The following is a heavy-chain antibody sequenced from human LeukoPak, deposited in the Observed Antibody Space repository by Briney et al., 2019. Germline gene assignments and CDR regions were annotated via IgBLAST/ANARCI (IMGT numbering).Heavy chain of an antibody. CDR2: IWPGDSDT. CDR1: GYSFSSYW. Sequence: GESLKISCKGSGYSFSSYWIGWVRQMPGKGLEWMGLIWPGDSDTRYSPSFQGQVTISVDKSISTAYLQWSSLRASDTAMYYCARRLRWWSYFFYYWGRGTLVTVSS. V-gene: IGHV5-51*01. CDR3: ARRLRWWSYFFYY. J-gene: IGHJ4*02. D-gene: IGHD3-16*01.